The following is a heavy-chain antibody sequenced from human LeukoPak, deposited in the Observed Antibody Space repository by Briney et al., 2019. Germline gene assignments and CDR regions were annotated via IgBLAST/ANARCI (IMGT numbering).Heavy chain of an antibody. J-gene: IGHJ6*04. CDR1: GFTFSSYG. CDR3: ARELYGSGSYYNGDV. V-gene: IGHV3-30*03. D-gene: IGHD3-10*01. Sequence: GGSLRLSCAASGFTFSSYGMHWVRQAPGKGLEWVAVISYDGSNKYYADSVKGRFTISRDNSKNTLYLQMNSLRAEDTAVYYCARELYGSGSYYNGDVWGKGTTVTVSS. CDR2: ISYDGSNK.